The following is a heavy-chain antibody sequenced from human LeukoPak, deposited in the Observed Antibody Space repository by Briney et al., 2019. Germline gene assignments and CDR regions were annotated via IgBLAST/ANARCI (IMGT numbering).Heavy chain of an antibody. J-gene: IGHJ6*02. CDR2: IIPSIGVI. CDR1: GGTFNNDI. D-gene: IGHD1-26*01. CDR3: ARSPVGVEGHYYAYYGMDV. Sequence: VASVKVSCKASGGTFNNDILNWVRQAPGQGLEWVGRIIPSIGVINHAREFQGRVTIIADTSTDTAFLELSSLRSEDTAIYYCARSPVGVEGHYYAYYGMDVWGHGTTVTVSS. V-gene: IGHV1-69*02.